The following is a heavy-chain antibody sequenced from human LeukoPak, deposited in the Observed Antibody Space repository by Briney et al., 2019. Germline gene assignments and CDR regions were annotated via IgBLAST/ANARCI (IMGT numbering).Heavy chain of an antibody. Sequence: GGSLRLSCAASGFTFSGHWMYWLRQAPGKGLAWVSRINGDGSATDYAGSMKGRFTISRDNARNIVYLQMNSLREDDTAVYYCARDLNWGQVDYWGQGTLVTVSS. CDR3: ARDLNWGQVDY. V-gene: IGHV3-74*01. CDR2: INGDGSAT. J-gene: IGHJ4*02. CDR1: GFTFSGHW. D-gene: IGHD7-27*01.